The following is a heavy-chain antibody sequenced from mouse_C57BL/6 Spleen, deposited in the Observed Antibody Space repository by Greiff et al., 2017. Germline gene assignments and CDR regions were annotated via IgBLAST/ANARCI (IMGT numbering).Heavy chain of an antibody. Sequence: QVQLQQPGAELVKPGASVKLSCKASGYTFTSYWMQWVKQRPGQGLEWIGEIDPSDSYTNYNQKFKGKATLTVDTSSSTAYMQLSSLTSEDAAVYYGARSLFYDYDEGTGVYYWGQGTTLTVSS. CDR1: GYTFTSYW. CDR2: IDPSDSYT. V-gene: IGHV1-50*01. D-gene: IGHD2-4*01. CDR3: ARSLFYDYDEGTGVYY. J-gene: IGHJ2*01.